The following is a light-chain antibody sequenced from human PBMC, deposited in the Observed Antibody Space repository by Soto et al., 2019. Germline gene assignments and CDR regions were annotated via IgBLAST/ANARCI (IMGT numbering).Light chain of an antibody. CDR1: QSISSW. CDR2: DAS. V-gene: IGKV1-5*01. CDR3: QQYNSYPWT. J-gene: IGKJ1*01. Sequence: DIQMTQSPSTLSASVGVRVTITCRTSQSISSWLAWYQQKPGKAPKLLIYDASSLESGVPSRFSGSGSGTEFTLTISSLQPDDFATYYCQQYNSYPWTCGQGTKV.